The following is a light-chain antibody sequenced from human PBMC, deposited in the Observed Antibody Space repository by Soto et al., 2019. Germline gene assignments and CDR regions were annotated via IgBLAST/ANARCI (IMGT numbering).Light chain of an antibody. CDR3: QHRAIWPIT. J-gene: IGKJ4*01. Sequence: DIQMTQSPSSLSASVGDSVTIICRASQSISNYLNWYQQKPGKAPKLLIYAASSLQSGIPSRFSGSGSGTDFTLTISSLEPEDFAVYYCQHRAIWPITFGGGTKVEIK. CDR2: AAS. V-gene: IGKV1-39*01. CDR1: QSISNY.